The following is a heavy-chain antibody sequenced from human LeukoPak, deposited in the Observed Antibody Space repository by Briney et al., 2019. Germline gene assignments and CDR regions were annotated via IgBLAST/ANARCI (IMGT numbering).Heavy chain of an antibody. V-gene: IGHV4-39*01. D-gene: IGHD6-13*01. Sequence: SETLSLTCSVSGGSIDSDYYYWAWIRQPPGKGLEWIGSIYYSGSTYYNPSLKSRVTMSVDRSESQISLKLNSVTAADTAVYYCARXXKQQPHDYWGRGTLVTVSS. CDR1: GGSIDSDYYY. CDR2: IYYSGST. CDR3: ARXXKQQPHDY. J-gene: IGHJ4*02.